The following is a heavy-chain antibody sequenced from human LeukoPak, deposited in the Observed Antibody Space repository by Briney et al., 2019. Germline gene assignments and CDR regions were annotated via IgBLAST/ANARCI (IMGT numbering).Heavy chain of an antibody. D-gene: IGHD4-17*01. J-gene: IGHJ4*02. V-gene: IGHV4-59*01. CDR3: ARDGDDYAGLDY. CDR1: GGSISSYY. CDR2: IYYSGST. Sequence: SETLSLTCTVSGGSISSYYWSWIRQPPEKGLEWIGYIYYSGSTNYNPSLKSRVTISVDTSKNQFSLKLSSVTAADTAVYYCARDGDDYAGLDYWGQGTLVTVSS.